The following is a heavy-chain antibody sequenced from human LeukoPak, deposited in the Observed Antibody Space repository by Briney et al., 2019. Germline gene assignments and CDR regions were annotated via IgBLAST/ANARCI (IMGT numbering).Heavy chain of an antibody. J-gene: IGHJ6*02. CDR2: ISYDGINK. CDR1: GFPFNSFG. V-gene: IGHV3-30*18. CDR3: AKGPSWGMDV. Sequence: GSLRLPFAASGFPFNSFGMHWVRQAPGKGVEGVAVISYDGINKYYADSVKGRFTISRDISKNTMYLQMNSLRVEDTAVYYCAKGPSWGMDVWGQGTTVTVSS.